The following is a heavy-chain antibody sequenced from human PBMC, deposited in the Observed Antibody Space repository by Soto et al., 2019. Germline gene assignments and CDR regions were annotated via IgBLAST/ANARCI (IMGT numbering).Heavy chain of an antibody. D-gene: IGHD3-10*01. V-gene: IGHV1-18*01. CDR1: GYTFTSYG. CDR2: ISAYNGNT. J-gene: IGHJ6*04. Sequence: ASVKVSCKASGYTFTSYGISWVRQAPGQGLEWMGWISAYNGNTNYAQKLQGRVTMTTDTSTSTAYMELRSLRSDDTAVYYCARDKLIGPFIGRLGDTRAESWGKGTMVTVYS. CDR3: ARDKLIGPFIGRLGDTRAES.